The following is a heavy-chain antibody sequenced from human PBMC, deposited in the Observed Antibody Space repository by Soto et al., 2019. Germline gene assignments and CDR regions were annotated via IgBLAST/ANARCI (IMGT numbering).Heavy chain of an antibody. D-gene: IGHD3-10*01. CDR2: ISGSGSFT. CDR3: AKIPTGSGSSKFDY. CDR1: GVTLRTYA. Sequence: GGSLRLSCAASGVTLRTYAMNGVRQAPGKGLEWISAISGSGSFTHYADSVRGRFTISRDNSQNQLYLQMNNLRGDDTAMYYCAKIPTGSGSSKFDYWGQGIQVTGSS. V-gene: IGHV3-23*01. J-gene: IGHJ4*02.